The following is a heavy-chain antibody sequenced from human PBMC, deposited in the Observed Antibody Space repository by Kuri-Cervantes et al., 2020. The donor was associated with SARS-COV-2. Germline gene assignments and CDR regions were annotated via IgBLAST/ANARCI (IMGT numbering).Heavy chain of an antibody. D-gene: IGHD5-18*01. Sequence: SETLSLTCTVPGGSISSYYWSWIRQPPGKGLEWIGYIYYSGSTNYNPSLKSRVTISVDTSKNQFSLKLSSVTAADTAVYYCARFGYSYGYISPSFDYWGQGTLVTVSS. CDR3: ARFGYSYGYISPSFDY. J-gene: IGHJ4*02. CDR2: IYYSGST. V-gene: IGHV4-59*08. CDR1: GGSISSYY.